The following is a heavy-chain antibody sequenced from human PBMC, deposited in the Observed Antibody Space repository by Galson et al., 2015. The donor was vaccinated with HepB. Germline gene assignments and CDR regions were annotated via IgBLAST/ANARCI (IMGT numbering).Heavy chain of an antibody. CDR2: IWSDESKK. J-gene: IGHJ4*02. V-gene: IGHV3-33*01. Sequence: SLRLSCAASGFSFSNYAMHWVRQAPGKGLEWVAVIWSDESKKYYADSVKGRFTISRDNSKNTQYLQMDSLRVDDTAVYYCASPDYWGQGSLVTVSS. CDR3: ASPDY. CDR1: GFSFSNYA.